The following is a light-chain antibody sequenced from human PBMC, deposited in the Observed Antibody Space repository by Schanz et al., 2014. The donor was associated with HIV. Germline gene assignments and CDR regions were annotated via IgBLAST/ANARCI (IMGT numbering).Light chain of an antibody. J-gene: IGKJ3*01. CDR1: QTVSSNS. CDR2: SAS. Sequence: EIVLTQSPVILSLSPGERATLSCRASQTVSSNSLGWYQQKRGQVPRLLIYSASRRENGIQDRFSGSGSGTDFTLTISRLEPEDFAVYYCQHYGSSFGSGTKVDIK. V-gene: IGKV3-20*01. CDR3: QHYGSS.